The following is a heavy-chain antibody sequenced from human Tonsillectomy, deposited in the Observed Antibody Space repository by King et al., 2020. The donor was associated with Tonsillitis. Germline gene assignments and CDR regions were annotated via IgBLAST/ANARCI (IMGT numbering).Heavy chain of an antibody. CDR2: IIPIFGAA. CDR1: GGTFSTYT. V-gene: IGHV1-69*01. D-gene: IGHD5-12*01. J-gene: IGHJ3*02. Sequence: QLVQSGAEVKKPGSSVKVSCKASGGTFSTYTIRWVRQAPGQGLEWMGGIIPIFGAANYAQKFQGRVTITADESTSTAYMERSSLRSEDTAVYYCAGGREVYSGYDYWHDAFDIWGQGTMVTVSS. CDR3: AGGREVYSGYDYWHDAFDI.